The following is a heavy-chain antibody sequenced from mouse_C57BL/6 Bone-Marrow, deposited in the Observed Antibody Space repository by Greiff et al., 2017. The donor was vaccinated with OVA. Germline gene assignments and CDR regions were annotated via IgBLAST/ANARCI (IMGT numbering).Heavy chain of an antibody. D-gene: IGHD1-1*01. J-gene: IGHJ1*03. CDR2: IDPSDSYT. V-gene: IGHV1-50*01. CDR1: GYTFTSYW. CDR3: ARSYYGSSDHWYFDV. Sequence: QVQLQQPGAELVKPGASVKLSCKASGYTFTSYWMQWVKQRPGQGLEWIGEIDPSDSYTNYNQKFKGKATLTVDTSSSTAYMQLSSLTSEDSAVYYCARSYYGSSDHWYFDVWGTGTTVTVSS.